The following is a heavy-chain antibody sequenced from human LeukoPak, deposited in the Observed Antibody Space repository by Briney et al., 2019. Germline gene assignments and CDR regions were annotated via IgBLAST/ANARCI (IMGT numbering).Heavy chain of an antibody. Sequence: PSETLSLTCAVYGGSFSGYYWSWIRQPPGKGLEWIGEINHSGSTNYNPSLKSRVTISVDTSKNQFSLKLSSVTAADTAVYYCARDRGTWNDDGFDYWGQGTLVTVSS. CDR1: GGSFSGYY. CDR2: INHSGST. J-gene: IGHJ4*02. D-gene: IGHD1-1*01. CDR3: ARDRGTWNDDGFDY. V-gene: IGHV4-34*01.